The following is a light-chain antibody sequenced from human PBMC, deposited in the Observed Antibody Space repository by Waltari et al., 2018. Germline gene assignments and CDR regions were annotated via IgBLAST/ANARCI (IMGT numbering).Light chain of an antibody. CDR3: HQYNDGPPFN. V-gene: IGKV3-15*01. Sequence: EIVMTQSPATLSLSPGERATLSCRASQSVTTNLAWYQQKPGQAPRLLIYGASTRATDIPARFSGSGSGTEFTLTISSLQSEDCAVYYCHQYNDGPPFNFGQGTKLEIK. CDR2: GAS. J-gene: IGKJ2*01. CDR1: QSVTTN.